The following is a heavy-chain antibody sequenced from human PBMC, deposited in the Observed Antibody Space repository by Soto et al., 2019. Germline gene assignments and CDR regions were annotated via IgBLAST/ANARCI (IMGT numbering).Heavy chain of an antibody. V-gene: IGHV4-34*01. CDR1: GGSFSGYY. CDR3: ARVGVLLWFGESYYFDY. D-gene: IGHD3-10*01. CDR2: INHSGST. Sequence: SETLSLTCAVYGGSFSGYYWSWIRQPPGKGLEWIGEINHSGSTNYNPSLKSRVTISVDTSKNQFSLKLSSVTAADTAVYYCARVGVLLWFGESYYFDYWGQGTLVTVSS. J-gene: IGHJ4*02.